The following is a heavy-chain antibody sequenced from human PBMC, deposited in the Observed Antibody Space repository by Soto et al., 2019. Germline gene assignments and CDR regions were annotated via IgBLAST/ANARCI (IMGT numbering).Heavy chain of an antibody. CDR2: VYYSGTT. CDR3: VTVNLVGAAYYFDY. Sequence: SETLSLTCTVSGGSIRNGDYYWGWICQPPGKGLEWIGYVYYSGTTYSHPSLNSRVSISVDASENQFSLRLTSVTAADTAVYYCVTVNLVGAAYYFDYWGPGTLVTVSS. V-gene: IGHV4-30-4*01. J-gene: IGHJ4*02. D-gene: IGHD1-26*01. CDR1: GGSIRNGDYY.